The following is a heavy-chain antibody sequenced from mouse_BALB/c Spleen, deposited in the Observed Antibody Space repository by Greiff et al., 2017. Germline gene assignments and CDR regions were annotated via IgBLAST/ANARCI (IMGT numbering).Heavy chain of an antibody. CDR1: GYTFTDYE. Sequence: QVQLQQSGAELVRPGASVTLSCKASGYTFTDYEMHWVKQTPVHGLEWIGAIDPETGGTAYNQKFKGKATLTADKSSSTAYMELRSLTSEDSAVYYCTRRGSIYYDYEDAMDYWGQGTSVTVAS. J-gene: IGHJ4*01. CDR3: TRRGSIYYDYEDAMDY. CDR2: IDPETGGT. D-gene: IGHD2-4*01. V-gene: IGHV1-15*01.